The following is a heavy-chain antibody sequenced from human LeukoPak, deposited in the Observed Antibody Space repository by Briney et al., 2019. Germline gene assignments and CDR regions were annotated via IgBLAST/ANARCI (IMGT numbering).Heavy chain of an antibody. Sequence: KPSQTLSLTCAVSGGSISSGGYSWSWIRQPPGKGLEWIGYIYYSGSTNYNPSLKSRVTISVDTSKNQFSLKLSSVTAADTAVYYCARTAKEAVDVWGQGTTVTVSS. CDR2: IYYSGST. CDR3: ARTAKEAVDV. CDR1: GGSISSGGYS. J-gene: IGHJ6*02. V-gene: IGHV4-61*08.